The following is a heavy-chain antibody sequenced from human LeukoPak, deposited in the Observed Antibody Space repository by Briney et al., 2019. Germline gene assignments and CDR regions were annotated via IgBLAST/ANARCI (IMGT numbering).Heavy chain of an antibody. CDR1: GFTFDDYA. D-gene: IGHD6-6*01. J-gene: IGHJ4*02. CDR3: AKDLYISSSGAFDY. Sequence: GGSLRLSCAASGFTFDDYAMPWVRQAPGKGLEWVSGISWNSGTIGYADSVRGRFTISRDNAKNSLYLQMNSLRAEDTALYYCAKDLYISSSGAFDYWGQGTLVTVSS. CDR2: ISWNSGTI. V-gene: IGHV3-9*01.